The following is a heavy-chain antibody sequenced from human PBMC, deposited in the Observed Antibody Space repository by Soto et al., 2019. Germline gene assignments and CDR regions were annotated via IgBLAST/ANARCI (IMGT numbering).Heavy chain of an antibody. D-gene: IGHD1-26*01. CDR1: GFTFSSYW. Sequence: GGSLRLSCAASGFTFSSYWMHWVRQAPGKGLVWVSRINSDGSSTSYADSVKGRFTISRDNAKNTLYLQMNSLRAEDTAVYYCARGVGLADFTDYWGQGTLVTVSS. J-gene: IGHJ4*02. CDR3: ARGVGLADFTDY. CDR2: INSDGSST. V-gene: IGHV3-74*01.